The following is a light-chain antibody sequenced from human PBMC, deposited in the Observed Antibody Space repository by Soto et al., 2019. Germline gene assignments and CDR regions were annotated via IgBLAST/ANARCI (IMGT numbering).Light chain of an antibody. V-gene: IGKV3-11*01. CDR3: QQRYAWSPIT. CDR1: RSVRSN. CDR2: DAS. J-gene: IGKJ5*01. Sequence: EIVLTQSPATLSLSPGERATLSCRASRSVRSNLAWYQQKPGQAPRLLIYDASNRADGIPARFSGSGSETDCTLTISNLEPEDFAVYYCQQRYAWSPITFVQGTRLEIK.